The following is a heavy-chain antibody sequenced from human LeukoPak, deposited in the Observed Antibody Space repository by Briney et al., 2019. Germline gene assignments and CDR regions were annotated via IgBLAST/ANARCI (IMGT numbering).Heavy chain of an antibody. CDR1: GYTFTSYD. V-gene: IGHV1-8*03. CDR3: AKAKRGYSGYAKENWFDP. Sequence: ASVKVSCKASGYTFTSYDINWVRQATGQGLEWMGWMNPNSGNTGYAQKFQGRVTITRNTSISTAYMELSSLRSEDTAVYYCAKAKRGYSGYAKENWFDPWGQGTLVTVSS. J-gene: IGHJ5*02. D-gene: IGHD5-12*01. CDR2: MNPNSGNT.